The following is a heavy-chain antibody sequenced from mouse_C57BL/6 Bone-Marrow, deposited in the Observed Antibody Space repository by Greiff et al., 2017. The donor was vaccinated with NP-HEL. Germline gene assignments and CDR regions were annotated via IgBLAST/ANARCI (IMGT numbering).Heavy chain of an antibody. Sequence: QVQLQQSDAELVKPGASVKISCKVSGYTFTDHTIHWMKQRPEQGLEWIGYIYPRDGSTKYNEKFKGKATLTADKSSSTAYMQLNSLTSEDSAVYFCARFRQIYYYGSSTRNAMDYWGQGTSVTVSS. D-gene: IGHD1-1*01. CDR1: GYTFTDHT. CDR2: IYPRDGST. V-gene: IGHV1-78*01. J-gene: IGHJ4*01. CDR3: ARFRQIYYYGSSTRNAMDY.